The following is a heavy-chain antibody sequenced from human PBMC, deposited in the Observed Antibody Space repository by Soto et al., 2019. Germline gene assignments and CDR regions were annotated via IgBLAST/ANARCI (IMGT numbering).Heavy chain of an antibody. CDR3: AIESGGATATLDYYYFYMHV. CDR1: GDSFNDYY. V-gene: IGHV1-2*02. D-gene: IGHD5-12*01. J-gene: IGHJ6*03. CDR2: INPNGGGT. Sequence: VQLVQSGAEVKKPGASVKVSCKTSGDSFNDYYIHWVRQDPGQVLEWMGCINPNGGGTKYAQKFQGRVTVTRDTSIRTVYMELSSLRSDDKDFYYCAIESGGATATLDYYYFYMHVWGKGTTVTVSS.